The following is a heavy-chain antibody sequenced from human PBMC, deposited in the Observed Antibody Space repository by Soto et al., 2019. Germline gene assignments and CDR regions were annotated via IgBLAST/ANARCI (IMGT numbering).Heavy chain of an antibody. CDR2: ISGGDGSP. Sequence: GGSRTLSWIASRFTFSSYAMTWVRQPPGKGLEWDSAISGGDGSPSYADSVKGRFTISRDNSKNTLYLHMNSLRADDTAAYYCAKWHTYNYDSLAFSGFDCWGQGTQVTVSS. D-gene: IGHD3-16*01. CDR1: RFTFSSYA. CDR3: AKWHTYNYDSLAFSGFDC. V-gene: IGHV3-23*01. J-gene: IGHJ4*02.